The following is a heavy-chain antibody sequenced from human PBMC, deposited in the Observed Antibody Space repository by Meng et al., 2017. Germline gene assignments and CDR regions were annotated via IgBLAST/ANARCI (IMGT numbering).Heavy chain of an antibody. J-gene: IGHJ6*02. CDR2: INTNTGNP. CDR1: GYTFTSYA. D-gene: IGHD3-22*01. V-gene: IGHV7-4-1*02. CDR3: ARDFYYYDSSCYYTAFYYYYGMDV. Sequence: ASVKVSCKASGYTFTSYAMNWVRQAPGQGLEWMGWINTNTGNPTYAQGFTGRFVFSLDTSVSTAYLQISSLKAEDTAVYYCARDFYYYDSSCYYTAFYYYYGMDVWGQGTTVTVSS.